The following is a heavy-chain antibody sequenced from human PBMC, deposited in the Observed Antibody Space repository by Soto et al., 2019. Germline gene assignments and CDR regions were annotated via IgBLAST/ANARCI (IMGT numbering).Heavy chain of an antibody. D-gene: IGHD3-3*01. CDR1: GYTFTSYA. CDR2: INAGNGNT. V-gene: IGHV1-3*01. J-gene: IGHJ6*03. Sequence: QVQLVQSGAEVKKPGASVKVSCKASGYTFTSYAMHWVRQAPGQRLEWMGWINAGNGNTKYSQKLQGRVTITRDTSASIAYMELSSLRSEDTAVYYCARRAAAFFGDYYYYYMDVWGKGTTVTVSS. CDR3: ARRAAAFFGDYYYYYMDV.